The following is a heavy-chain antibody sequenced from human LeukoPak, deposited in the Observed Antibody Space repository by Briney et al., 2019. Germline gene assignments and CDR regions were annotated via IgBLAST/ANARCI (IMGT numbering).Heavy chain of an antibody. CDR2: ISSSGSTI. Sequence: GGPLRLSCAASGFTFSSYEMNWVRQAPEKGLEWVSYISSSGSTIYYADSVKGRFTISRDNAKNSLYLQMNSLRAEDTAVYYCAVATIKDYFDYWGQGTLVTVSS. V-gene: IGHV3-48*03. D-gene: IGHD5-24*01. CDR1: GFTFSSYE. CDR3: AVATIKDYFDY. J-gene: IGHJ4*02.